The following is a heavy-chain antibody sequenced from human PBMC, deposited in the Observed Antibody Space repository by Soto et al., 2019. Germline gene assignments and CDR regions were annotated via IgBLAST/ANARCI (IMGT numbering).Heavy chain of an antibody. D-gene: IGHD6-19*01. CDR3: ARPRSSGWYNWVFDY. Sequence: PGGSLRLSCAASGFTFSSYAMHWVRQAPGKGLEWVAVISYDGSNKYYADSVKGRFTISRDNSKNTLYLQMNSLRAEDTAVYYCARPRSSGWYNWVFDYWGQGTLVTVSS. V-gene: IGHV3-30-3*01. CDR2: ISYDGSNK. CDR1: GFTFSSYA. J-gene: IGHJ4*02.